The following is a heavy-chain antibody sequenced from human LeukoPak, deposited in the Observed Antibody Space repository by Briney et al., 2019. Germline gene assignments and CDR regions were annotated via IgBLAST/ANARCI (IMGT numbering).Heavy chain of an antibody. Sequence: GGSLRLSCAASGFTFRTYSMHWVRQAPGKGLEWLSYISSGSSSIYYADSVKGRFIISRGNAKNSVYLQMSSLRAEDTAVYYCVREASSSGDLDYWGQGTLVTVSS. CDR1: GFTFRTYS. D-gene: IGHD6-13*01. CDR2: ISSGSSSI. J-gene: IGHJ4*02. V-gene: IGHV3-48*04. CDR3: VREASSSGDLDY.